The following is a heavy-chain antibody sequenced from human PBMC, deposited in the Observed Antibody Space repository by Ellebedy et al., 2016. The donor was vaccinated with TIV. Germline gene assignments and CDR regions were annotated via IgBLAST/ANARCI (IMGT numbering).Heavy chain of an antibody. CDR3: ARTNWFDA. Sequence: GGSLRLXXATSGFTFSVYWLNWVRQAPGKELEWVASIHQTGREVFYVDSVKGRFTISRDNAKNSLFLQMNSLRAEDTAVYYCARTNWFDAWGQGTLVTVSS. J-gene: IGHJ5*02. CDR1: GFTFSVYW. V-gene: IGHV3-7*02. CDR2: IHQTGREV.